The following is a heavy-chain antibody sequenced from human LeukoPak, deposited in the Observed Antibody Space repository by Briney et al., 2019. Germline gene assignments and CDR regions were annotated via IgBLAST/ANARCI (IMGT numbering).Heavy chain of an antibody. CDR2: VNPNSGGT. CDR3: ARELGEYSYGPLTY. V-gene: IGHV1-2*06. D-gene: IGHD5-18*01. Sequence: ASVKVSCKASGYTFTGYYMHWVRQAPGQGLEWMGRVNPNSGGTNYAQKFQGRVTMTRDTSISTAYMELSRLRSDDTAVYYCARELGEYSYGPLTYWGQGTLVTVSS. CDR1: GYTFTGYY. J-gene: IGHJ4*02.